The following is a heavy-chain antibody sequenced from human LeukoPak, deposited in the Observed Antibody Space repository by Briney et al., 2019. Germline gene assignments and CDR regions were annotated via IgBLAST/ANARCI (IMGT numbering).Heavy chain of an antibody. J-gene: IGHJ4*02. CDR3: TKAPIVSCSGAFCYPFDS. V-gene: IGHV3-23*01. CDR1: GFYFANYA. D-gene: IGHD2-15*01. CDR2: TVGGGSPNT. Sequence: TGGALRLSCAASGFYFANYAMSWVRQAPGKGLEWVSATVGGGSPNTYHADSVKGRFTISGDNSKNTLFLQMNSLRAEDTAIYYCTKAPIVSCSGAFCYPFDSWGQGTLVTVSS.